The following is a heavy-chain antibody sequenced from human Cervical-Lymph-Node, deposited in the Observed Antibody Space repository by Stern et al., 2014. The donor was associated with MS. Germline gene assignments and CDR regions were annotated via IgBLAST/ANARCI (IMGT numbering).Heavy chain of an antibody. J-gene: IGHJ6*02. V-gene: IGHV1-24*01. CDR1: GYTLTDVS. CDR3: ATSGHRLGLGV. D-gene: IGHD6-25*01. CDR2: FDPEDGEA. Sequence: VQLVQSGAEVKKPGASVKVSCKLSGYTLTDVSMHWVRQVPGKGLEWVGGFDPEDGEAINTQKFQGRFTMTEDTSTDTAYMQLSSLKSDDTAVYYCATSGHRLGLGVWGQGTTVIVSS.